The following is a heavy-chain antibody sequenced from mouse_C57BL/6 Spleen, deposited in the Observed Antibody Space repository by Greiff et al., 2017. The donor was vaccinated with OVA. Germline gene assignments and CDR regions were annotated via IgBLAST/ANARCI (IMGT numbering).Heavy chain of an antibody. Sequence: EVKVVESGGGLVKPGGSLKLSCAASGFTFSSYTMSWVRQTPEKRLEWVATISGGGGNTYYPDSVKGRFTISRDNAKNTLYLQMSSLRSEDTALYYCASVDSSGSLYAMDYWGQGTSVTVSS. J-gene: IGHJ4*01. D-gene: IGHD3-2*02. V-gene: IGHV5-9*01. CDR2: ISGGGGNT. CDR1: GFTFSSYT. CDR3: ASVDSSGSLYAMDY.